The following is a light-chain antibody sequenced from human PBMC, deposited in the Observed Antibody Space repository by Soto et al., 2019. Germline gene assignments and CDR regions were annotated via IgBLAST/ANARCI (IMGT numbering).Light chain of an antibody. Sequence: EIVMTQFPATLSVSPGERATLSCRASQSVHSALAWYQQKPGQAPRVLIYDASIRATGIPARFSGSGSGTEFTLTISSLQSEDFATYYCQQYSDWPPLTFGGGTKVEI. CDR2: DAS. CDR3: QQYSDWPPLT. CDR1: QSVHSA. J-gene: IGKJ4*01. V-gene: IGKV3-15*01.